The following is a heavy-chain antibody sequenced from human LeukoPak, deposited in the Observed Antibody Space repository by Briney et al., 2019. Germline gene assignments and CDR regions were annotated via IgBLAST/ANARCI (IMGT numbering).Heavy chain of an antibody. CDR3: ASETKRGYSYGSPTDAFDI. V-gene: IGHV3-11*04. Sequence: PGRPLRLSCAASGFTFSDYYMSWIRQAPGKGLEWVSYISSSGSTIYYADSVKGRFTISRDNAKNSLYLQMNSLRAEDTAVYYCASETKRGYSYGSPTDAFDIWGQGTMVTVSS. D-gene: IGHD5-18*01. CDR1: GFTFSDYY. CDR2: ISSSGSTI. J-gene: IGHJ3*02.